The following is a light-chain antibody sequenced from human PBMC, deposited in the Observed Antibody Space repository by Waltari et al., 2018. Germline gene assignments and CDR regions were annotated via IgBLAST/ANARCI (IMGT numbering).Light chain of an antibody. CDR1: QSVTSWY. CDR3: QQYGSSPYT. CDR2: AAT. J-gene: IGKJ2*01. V-gene: IGKV3-20*01. Sequence: EIVLTQSPGTLSLSLVERATLFCRASQSVTSWYLAWFQQKPGQAPRLLIHAATNRATGIPDRFSGSGFRTDFTLTISRLEPEDFAVYYCQQYGSSPYTFGQGTKLEIK.